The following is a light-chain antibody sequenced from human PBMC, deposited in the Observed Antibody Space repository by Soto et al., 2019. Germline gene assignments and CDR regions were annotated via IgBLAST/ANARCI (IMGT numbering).Light chain of an antibody. CDR2: KAS. CDR1: QTISSW. V-gene: IGKV1-5*03. J-gene: IGKJ5*01. CDR3: QQSYATLT. Sequence: IRMNQWPCAVSGYIGDRVTITCRASQTISSWLAWYQQKPGKAPKLLIYKASTLKSGVPSRFSGSGSGTEFTLTIIRLQPDGCPTYYFQQSYATLTLAEGTRLEIK.